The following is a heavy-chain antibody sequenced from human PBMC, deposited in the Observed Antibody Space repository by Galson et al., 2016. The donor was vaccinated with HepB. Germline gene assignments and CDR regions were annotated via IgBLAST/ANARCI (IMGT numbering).Heavy chain of an antibody. CDR3: SRGRPAGFAYYYYHGMDI. V-gene: IGHV4-59*08. Sequence: SETLSLTCTVSGGSISSYYWSWIRQSPGRGLDWIGDIYYNGITDYNSSLKSRITISVDTSKNQLSLELRSVTAADTAEYLCSRGRPAGFAYYYYHGMDIWGQGTTGTVSS. CDR2: IYYNGIT. D-gene: IGHD3-16*01. J-gene: IGHJ6*02. CDR1: GGSISSYY.